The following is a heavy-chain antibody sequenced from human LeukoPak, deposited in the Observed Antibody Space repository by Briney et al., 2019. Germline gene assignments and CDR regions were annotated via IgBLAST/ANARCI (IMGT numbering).Heavy chain of an antibody. CDR2: IYPGDSDT. CDR1: GYSFTSYW. D-gene: IGHD6-13*01. J-gene: IGHJ4*02. CDR3: ARLYSRYSSSWYYFDY. Sequence: GESLKISCKGSGYSFTSYWIGWVRQMPGKGLEWMGIIYPGDSDTRYSPSFQGQVTISADKSISTAYLQWSSLKASDTAMYYCARLYSRYSSSWYYFDYWGQGTLVTVSS. V-gene: IGHV5-51*01.